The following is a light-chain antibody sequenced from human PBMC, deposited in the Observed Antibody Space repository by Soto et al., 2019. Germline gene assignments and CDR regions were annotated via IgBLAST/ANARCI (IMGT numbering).Light chain of an antibody. CDR1: TIGSKS. Sequence: SYELTQSPSVSVAPGQTARITCGGNTIGSKSVHWYQQKPGQSPVAVVYDDSDRPSGIPERFSGSNSGNKATLTISRVEAGDEDDFSCQVWDSRSEHWVFGGGTKLTVL. V-gene: IGLV3-21*02. CDR2: DDS. J-gene: IGLJ3*02. CDR3: QVWDSRSEHWV.